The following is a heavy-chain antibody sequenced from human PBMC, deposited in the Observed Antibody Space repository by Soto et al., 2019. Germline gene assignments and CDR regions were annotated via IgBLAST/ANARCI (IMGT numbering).Heavy chain of an antibody. D-gene: IGHD5-12*01. CDR2: IWYDGSNK. V-gene: IGHV3-33*01. CDR1: GFTFSSYG. J-gene: IGHJ3*02. Sequence: GGSLRLSCAASGFTFSSYGMHWVRQAPGKGLEWVAVIWYDGSNKYYADSVKGRFTISRDNSKNTLYLQMNSLRAEDTAVYYCARTAYSGYDSGNDAFDIWGQGTMVTVSS. CDR3: ARTAYSGYDSGNDAFDI.